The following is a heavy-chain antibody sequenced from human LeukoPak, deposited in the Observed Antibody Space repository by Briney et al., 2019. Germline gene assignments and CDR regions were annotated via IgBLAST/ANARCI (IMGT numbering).Heavy chain of an antibody. CDR2: IYSGGST. J-gene: IGHJ5*02. CDR1: GFTVSSNY. V-gene: IGHV3-53*01. D-gene: IGHD3-10*01. Sequence: GGSLRLSCAASGFTVSSNYMSWVRQAPGKGLEWVSVIYSGGSTYYADSVKGRFTISRDNSKNTLYLQTNSLRAEDTAVYYCARTMVRDLMVGWFDPWGQGTLVTVSS. CDR3: ARTMVRDLMVGWFDP.